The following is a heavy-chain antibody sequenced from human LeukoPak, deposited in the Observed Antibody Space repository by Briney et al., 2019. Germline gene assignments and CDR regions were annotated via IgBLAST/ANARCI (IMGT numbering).Heavy chain of an antibody. CDR2: IIPILGIA. CDR3: ARDSLSGGDDILTGYHFDY. Sequence: SVKVSCKASGFTFTSSAISWVRQAPGHGLEWVGRIIPILGIANYAQKFQGRVTITADKSTSTAYMELSSLRSEDTAVYYCARDSLSGGDDILTGYHFDYWGQGTLVTVSS. D-gene: IGHD3-9*01. V-gene: IGHV1-69*04. CDR1: GFTFTSSA. J-gene: IGHJ4*02.